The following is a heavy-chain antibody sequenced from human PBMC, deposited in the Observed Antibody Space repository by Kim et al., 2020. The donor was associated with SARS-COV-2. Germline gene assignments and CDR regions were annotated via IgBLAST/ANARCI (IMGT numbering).Heavy chain of an antibody. CDR1: GGTFSSYA. Sequence: SVKVSCKASGGTFSSYAISWVRQAPGQGLEWMGGIIPIFGTANYAQKFQGRVTITADESTSTAYMELSSLRSEDTPVYYCARDRTWVTMVRGAIYGMDVWGQGTTVTVSS. V-gene: IGHV1-69*13. CDR2: IIPIFGTA. J-gene: IGHJ6*02. D-gene: IGHD3-10*01. CDR3: ARDRTWVTMVRGAIYGMDV.